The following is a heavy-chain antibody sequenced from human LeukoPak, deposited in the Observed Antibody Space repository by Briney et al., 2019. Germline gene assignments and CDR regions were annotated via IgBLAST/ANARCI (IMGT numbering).Heavy chain of an antibody. Sequence: SVKVSRKASGGTFSSYANSLVRQAPAQGLEWMGGIIPIFGTANYAQKFQGRVTITADESTSTAYMELSSLRSEDTAVYSCARDRDYYGSGSYYGASNYWGQGTLVTVSS. D-gene: IGHD3-10*01. V-gene: IGHV1-69*13. CDR3: ARDRDYYGSGSYYGASNY. CDR1: GGTFSSYA. J-gene: IGHJ4*02. CDR2: IIPIFGTA.